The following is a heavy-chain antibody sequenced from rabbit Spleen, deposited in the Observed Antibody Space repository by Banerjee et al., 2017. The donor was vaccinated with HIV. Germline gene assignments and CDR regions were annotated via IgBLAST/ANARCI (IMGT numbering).Heavy chain of an antibody. J-gene: IGHJ4*01. CDR2: IDVGRNGFS. V-gene: IGHV1S45*01. Sequence: QEQLEESGGDLVKPEGSLTLTCTASGFTLSSSSWMCWVRQAPGKGLELIACIDVGRNGFSYYANRAKGRFTISTTSPTTVTLQMTSLTAADTATYFCARDSAGREDFNLWGPGTLVTVS. CDR3: ARDSAGREDFNL. CDR1: GFTLSSSSW. D-gene: IGHD4-2*01.